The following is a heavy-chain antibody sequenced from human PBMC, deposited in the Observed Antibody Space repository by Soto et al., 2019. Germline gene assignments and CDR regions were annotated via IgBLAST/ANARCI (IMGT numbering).Heavy chain of an antibody. Sequence: QVQLVESGGGLVKPGGSLRLSCAASGFTFSDYSMSWIRQAPGKGLEWVSYISSSGSTIYYADSVKGRFTISRDNAXXSMYLQMNSLRAEDTAVYYCASKDHYSSGWYFFDYWGQGTLVTVSS. J-gene: IGHJ4*02. CDR1: GFTFSDYS. CDR3: ASKDHYSSGWYFFDY. V-gene: IGHV3-11*01. CDR2: ISSSGSTI. D-gene: IGHD6-19*01.